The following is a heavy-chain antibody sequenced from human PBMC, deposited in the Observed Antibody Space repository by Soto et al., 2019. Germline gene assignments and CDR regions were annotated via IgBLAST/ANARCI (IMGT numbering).Heavy chain of an antibody. D-gene: IGHD6-25*01. V-gene: IGHV3-74*01. CDR1: GFTFSSYW. Sequence: PGGSLRLSCAASGFTFSSYWMHWVRQAPGKGLVWVSRINSDGSSTSYADSEKGRFTISRDNAKNTLYLQTNSLRAEDTAMYYCARVLSAGSFDYWGQGTLVTVSS. J-gene: IGHJ4*02. CDR3: ARVLSAGSFDY. CDR2: INSDGSST.